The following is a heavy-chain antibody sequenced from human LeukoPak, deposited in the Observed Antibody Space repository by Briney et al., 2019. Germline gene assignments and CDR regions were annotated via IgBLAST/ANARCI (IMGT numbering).Heavy chain of an antibody. CDR1: GGSFSGYY. V-gene: IGHV4-34*01. J-gene: IGHJ5*02. CDR3: ARKYCGGDCFNWFDP. CDR2: INHSGST. D-gene: IGHD2-21*02. Sequence: PSETLSLTCAVYGGSFSGYYWSWIRQSPGKGLEWIGEINHSGSTNYNPSLKSRVTISVDTSKNQFSLKLSSVTAADTAVYYCARKYCGGDCFNWFDPWGQGTLVTVSS.